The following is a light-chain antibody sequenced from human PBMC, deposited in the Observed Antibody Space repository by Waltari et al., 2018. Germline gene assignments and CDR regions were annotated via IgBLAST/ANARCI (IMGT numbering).Light chain of an antibody. CDR1: SLRSYY. CDR2: GKN. Sequence: SSELTQDPAVSVALGQTVRITCPGDSLRSYYASWYQQKPGQAPVLVIYGKNNRPSGIPDRFSGSSSGNTASVTITGAQAEDEADYYCNARDSSGNHVVFGGGTKLTVL. CDR3: NARDSSGNHVV. J-gene: IGLJ2*01. V-gene: IGLV3-19*01.